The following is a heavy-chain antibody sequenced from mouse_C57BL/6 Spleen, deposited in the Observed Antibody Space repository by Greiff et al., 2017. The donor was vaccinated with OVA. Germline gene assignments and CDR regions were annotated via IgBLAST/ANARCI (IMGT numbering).Heavy chain of an antibody. J-gene: IGHJ1*03. CDR1: GFTFTDYN. D-gene: IGHD1-1*01. V-gene: IGHV1-22*01. Sequence: VQLQQSGPELVKPGASVKLSCTASGFTFTDYNMHWVKQSHGKSLEWIGYINPNNGGTSYNQKFKGKATLTGNKSSSTAYMVLRSLTSEDAAVYCCAWAYYGSHWCFDDWGKGTPVTVSS. CDR2: INPNNGGT. CDR3: AWAYYGSHWCFDD.